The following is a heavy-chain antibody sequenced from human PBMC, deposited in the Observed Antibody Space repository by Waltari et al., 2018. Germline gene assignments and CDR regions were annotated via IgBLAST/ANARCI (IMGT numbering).Heavy chain of an antibody. V-gene: IGHV3-30*01. D-gene: IGHD3-10*01. CDR3: ARDHYYYGSGIYVLDV. CDR1: GFTFSSYA. CDR2: ISYDGSNK. Sequence: QVQLVESGGGVVQPGRSLRLSCAASGFTFSSYAMHWVRQAPGKGLEWVAVISYDGSNKYYADSGKGRFTISRDNSKNTLYLQMNSLRAEDTAVYYCARDHYYYGSGIYVLDVWGQGTTVTVSS. J-gene: IGHJ6*02.